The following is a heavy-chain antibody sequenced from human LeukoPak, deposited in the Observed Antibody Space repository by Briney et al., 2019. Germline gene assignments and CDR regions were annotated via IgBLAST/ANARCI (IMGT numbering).Heavy chain of an antibody. J-gene: IGHJ4*02. CDR1: GDSISTYH. CDR3: ARDKRHSYGRYFAH. D-gene: IGHD5-18*01. Sequence: PSETLSLTCSVSGDSISTYHWNWVRERPGKGLEWIGYMQSSGNSNYNPSLKSRVFMSVDTSKNQFALNLMSVTAADTAVYYCARDKRHSYGRYFAHWGQGMLVSVSS. V-gene: IGHV4-59*01. CDR2: MQSSGNS.